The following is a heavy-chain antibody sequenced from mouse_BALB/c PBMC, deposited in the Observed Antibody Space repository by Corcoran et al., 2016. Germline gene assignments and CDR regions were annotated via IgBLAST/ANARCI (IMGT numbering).Heavy chain of an antibody. CDR3: AGGLLGYFDY. J-gene: IGHJ2*01. CDR1: GFNIKDTY. CDR2: IDPANGNT. V-gene: IGHV14-3*02. Sequence: VQLQQSGAELVKPGASVKLSCTASGFNIKDTYMHGVKQRPEQGLEWIGRIDPANGNTKYDPKFQGKATITADTSSNTAYLQLSSLTSEDTAVYYCAGGLLGYFDYWGQGTTLTVSS. D-gene: IGHD2-3*01.